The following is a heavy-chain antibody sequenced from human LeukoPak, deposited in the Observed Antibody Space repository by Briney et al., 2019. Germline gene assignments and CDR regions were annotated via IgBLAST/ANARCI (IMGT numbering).Heavy chain of an antibody. CDR1: GFTFSDYW. CDR3: ARRGGSSSRRSPIDY. J-gene: IGHJ4*02. V-gene: IGHV3-7*01. CDR2: IKQDGSQR. D-gene: IGHD6-6*01. Sequence: GGSLRLSCTASGFTFSDYWMTWVRQAPGKGPEWVANIKQDGSQRYYVDSVRGRFAISRDNAKNSLFLQMNGLRAEDTAVYYCARRGGSSSRRSPIDYWGQGTLVTVSS.